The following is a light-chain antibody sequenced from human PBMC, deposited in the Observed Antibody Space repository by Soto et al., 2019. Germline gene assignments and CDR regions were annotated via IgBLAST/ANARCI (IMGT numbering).Light chain of an antibody. CDR3: SSYTSDSTGV. J-gene: IGLJ7*01. CDR2: EVN. Sequence: QSALTQPASVSGSPGQSITISCTGTSNDVGYYDYVSWYQQHPDKAPKLMIYEVNSRPSGVSNRFSGSKSGNTASLTISGLQAEDEAEYYCSSYTSDSTGVFGGGTQLTVL. V-gene: IGLV2-14*01. CDR1: SNDVGYYDY.